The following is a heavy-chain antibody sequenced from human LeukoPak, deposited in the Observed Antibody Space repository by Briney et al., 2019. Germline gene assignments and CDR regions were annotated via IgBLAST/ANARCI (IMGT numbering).Heavy chain of an antibody. CDR3: ARQVVGYCSSTSCQGNNFDY. Sequence: PSETLSLTCTVSGGSISSYYWSWIRQPAGKGLEWIGSIYYSGSTYYNPSLKSRVTISVDTSKNQFSLKLSSVTAADTAVYYCARQVVGYCSSTSCQGNNFDYWGQGTLVTVSS. D-gene: IGHD2-2*01. CDR1: GGSISSYY. CDR2: IYYSGST. V-gene: IGHV4-59*05. J-gene: IGHJ4*02.